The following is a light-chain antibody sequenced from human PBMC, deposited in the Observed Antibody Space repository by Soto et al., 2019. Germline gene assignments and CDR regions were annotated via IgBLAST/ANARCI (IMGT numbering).Light chain of an antibody. Sequence: QMTQSPSSLSASVGDRVTITCRASQRITTYLNWYQQKPGKAPKLLIYAASSLLSGVPSRFSGSGSGTDFTLTISSLQPEDFATYFCQQSYSTPSVTFGGGTKVEIK. J-gene: IGKJ4*01. CDR2: AAS. CDR1: QRITTY. CDR3: QQSYSTPSVT. V-gene: IGKV1-39*01.